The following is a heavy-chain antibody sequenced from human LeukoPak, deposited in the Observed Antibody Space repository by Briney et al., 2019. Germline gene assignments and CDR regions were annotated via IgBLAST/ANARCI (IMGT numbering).Heavy chain of an antibody. Sequence: PSETLSLTCAVSGGSTRPHYWSWIRQAPGKGLEWIGYIYYSGATNYNPSLKSRVTISLDTSKSQFSLKLTSVTAADTAVYFCASASSMDEVPDYFDYWGQGTLVTVSS. D-gene: IGHD2-2*03. CDR1: GGSTRPHY. J-gene: IGHJ4*02. CDR3: ASASSMDEVPDYFDY. V-gene: IGHV4-59*11. CDR2: IYYSGAT.